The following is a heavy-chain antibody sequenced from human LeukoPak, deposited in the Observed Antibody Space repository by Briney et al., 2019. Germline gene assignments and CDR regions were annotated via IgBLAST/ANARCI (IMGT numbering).Heavy chain of an antibody. CDR2: IYPGDSDT. V-gene: IGHV5-51*01. CDR1: GYRFTSYW. D-gene: IGHD2-2*01. CDR3: ARRRYCSSTSCHEGAFDI. J-gene: IGHJ3*02. Sequence: GESLKISCKASGYRFTSYWIGWVRQMPGTGLEWMGFIYPGDSDTRYSSSFQGQFTLSADKSITTAYLQWSSLKASDTAMYYCARRRYCSSTSCHEGAFDIWGQGTMVTVSS.